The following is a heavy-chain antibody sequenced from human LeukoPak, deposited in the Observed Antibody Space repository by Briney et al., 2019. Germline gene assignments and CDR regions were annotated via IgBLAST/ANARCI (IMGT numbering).Heavy chain of an antibody. CDR2: ISAYNGNT. V-gene: IGHV1-18*01. J-gene: IGHJ4*02. CDR3: ARVFEDYYDSSGYYDDY. Sequence: GASVKVSCKASGYTFTSYGISWVRQAPGQGLEWMGWISAYNGNTNYAQKLQGRVTMTTDTSTSTAYMGLRSLRSDDTAVYYCARVFEDYYDSSGYYDDYWGQGTLVTVSS. D-gene: IGHD3-22*01. CDR1: GYTFTSYG.